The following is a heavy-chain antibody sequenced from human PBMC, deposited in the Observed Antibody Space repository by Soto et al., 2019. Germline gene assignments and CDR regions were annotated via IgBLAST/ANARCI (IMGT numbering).Heavy chain of an antibody. Sequence: QLQLQESGPGLVKPSETLSLTCTVSGGSISSSSYYWGWIRQPPGKGLEWIGSIYYSGSTYYNPSLKSRVTISVDTSKNQFSLKLSSVTAADTAVYYCARHWPSYSGYDSSFDYWGQGTLVTVSS. D-gene: IGHD5-12*01. V-gene: IGHV4-39*01. CDR3: ARHWPSYSGYDSSFDY. CDR2: IYYSGST. CDR1: GGSISSSSYY. J-gene: IGHJ4*02.